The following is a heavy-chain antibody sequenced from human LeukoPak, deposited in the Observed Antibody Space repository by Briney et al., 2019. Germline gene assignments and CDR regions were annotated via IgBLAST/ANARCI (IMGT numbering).Heavy chain of an antibody. CDR1: GFTFSSYA. Sequence: GGSLRLSCAASGFTFSSYAMHWVRQAPGKGLEWVAVISYDGSNKYYADSVKGRFTISRDNSKNTLYLQMNSLRAEDTAAYYCARDPYSYGFSAFDIWGQGTMVTVSS. CDR3: ARDPYSYGFSAFDI. J-gene: IGHJ3*02. CDR2: ISYDGSNK. V-gene: IGHV3-30*04. D-gene: IGHD5-18*01.